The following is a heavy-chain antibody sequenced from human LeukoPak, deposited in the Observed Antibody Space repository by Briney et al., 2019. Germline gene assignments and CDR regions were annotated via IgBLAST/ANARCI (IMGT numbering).Heavy chain of an antibody. Sequence: GASVKVSCKASGYTFTGYYMHWVRQAPGQGLEWMGWINPNSGGTNYAQKFQGRVTMTRDTSISTAYMELSRLRSDDTAVYYCAKLGDSVSGGSCYLDAFDIWGQGTMVTVSS. CDR3: AKLGDSVSGGSCYLDAFDI. J-gene: IGHJ3*02. CDR1: GYTFTGYY. D-gene: IGHD2-15*01. CDR2: INPNSGGT. V-gene: IGHV1-2*02.